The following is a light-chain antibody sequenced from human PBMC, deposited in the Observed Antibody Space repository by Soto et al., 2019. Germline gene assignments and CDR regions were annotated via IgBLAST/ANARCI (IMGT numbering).Light chain of an antibody. CDR1: SSNIGTKS. V-gene: IGLV1-51*01. Sequence: QSVLTQPPSVSAAPGQKVSISCSGSSSNIGTKSVSWYQHLPGTAPKLLIYDNNKRPSGIPDRFSGSKSGTSATLGITGLQTGDEADYYCETWDSSLSAVVFGGGTKVTVL. J-gene: IGLJ2*01. CDR2: DNN. CDR3: ETWDSSLSAVV.